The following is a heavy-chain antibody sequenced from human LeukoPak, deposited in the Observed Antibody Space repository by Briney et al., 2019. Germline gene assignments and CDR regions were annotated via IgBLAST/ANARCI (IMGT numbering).Heavy chain of an antibody. J-gene: IGHJ4*02. CDR2: IWYAGSNN. V-gene: IGHV3-33*01. D-gene: IGHD6-13*01. CDR1: GFTFSSYG. Sequence: GGSLRLSCAASGFTFSSYGIHWVRQAPGKGLEWVAVIWYAGSNNYYADSVKGRFTISRNNSKNTLYLQMNGLRGDDTAVYCCARESSTSYYFDSWGQGTLVTVSS. CDR3: ARESSTSYYFDS.